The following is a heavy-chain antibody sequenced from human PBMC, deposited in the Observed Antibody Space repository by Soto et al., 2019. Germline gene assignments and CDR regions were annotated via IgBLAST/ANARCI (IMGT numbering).Heavy chain of an antibody. Sequence: PGESLKISCKGSGYSFTSYWISWVRQMPGKGLEWMGRIDPSDSYTNYSPSFQGHVTISADKSISTAYLQWSSLKASDTAMYYCARFNKGGTYYYDSSGYGTDGMDVWGQGTTVTVS. J-gene: IGHJ6*02. CDR2: IDPSDSYT. D-gene: IGHD3-22*01. CDR3: ARFNKGGTYYYDSSGYGTDGMDV. V-gene: IGHV5-10-1*01. CDR1: GYSFTSYW.